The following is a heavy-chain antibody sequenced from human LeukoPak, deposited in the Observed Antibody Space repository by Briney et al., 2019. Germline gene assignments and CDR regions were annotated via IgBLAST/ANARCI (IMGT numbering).Heavy chain of an antibody. V-gene: IGHV4-34*01. CDR3: ARSGHTAMDPRHYFDY. J-gene: IGHJ4*02. D-gene: IGHD5-18*01. CDR2: INHSGST. CDR1: GGSFSGYY. Sequence: KTSETLSLTCAVYGGSFSGYYWSWIRQPPGKGLEWIGEINHSGSTNYNPSLKSRVTISVDTSKNQFSLKLSSVTAADTAVYYCARSGHTAMDPRHYFDYWGQGTLVTVSS.